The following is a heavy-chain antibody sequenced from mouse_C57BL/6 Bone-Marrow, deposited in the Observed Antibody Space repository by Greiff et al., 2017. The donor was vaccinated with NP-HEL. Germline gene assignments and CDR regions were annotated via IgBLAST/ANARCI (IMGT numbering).Heavy chain of an antibody. CDR1: GFNFTDDY. V-gene: IGHV14-4*01. CDR2: IDPENGDT. D-gene: IGHD3-2*02. CDR3: AKGAQATSLGY. J-gene: IGHJ2*01. Sequence: VQLQQSGAELVRPGASVKLSCTASGFNFTDDYMHWVKQRPEQGLEWIGWIDPENGDTDYASKFQGKATITADTSSNTAYLQLSSLTAEDTAGYYCAKGAQATSLGYWGQGTTLTVSA.